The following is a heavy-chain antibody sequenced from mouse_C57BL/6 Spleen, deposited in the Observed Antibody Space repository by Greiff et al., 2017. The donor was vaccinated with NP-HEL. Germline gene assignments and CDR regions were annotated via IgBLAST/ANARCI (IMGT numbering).Heavy chain of an antibody. CDR1: GYSITSGYY. CDR2: ISYDGSN. V-gene: IGHV3-6*01. CDR3: ARDQGI. Sequence: VQLQQSGPGLVKPSQSLSLTCSVTGYSITSGYYWNWIRQFPGNKLEWMGYISYDGSNNYNPSLKNRISITRDTSKNQFFLKLNSVTTEDTATYYCARDQGIWGQGTTLTVSS. D-gene: IGHD3-2*02. J-gene: IGHJ2*01.